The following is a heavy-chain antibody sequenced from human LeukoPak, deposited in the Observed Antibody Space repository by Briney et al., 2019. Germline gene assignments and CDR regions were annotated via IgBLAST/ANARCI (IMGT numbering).Heavy chain of an antibody. CDR2: IYYSGST. D-gene: IGHD2-15*01. Sequence: SETLSLTCAVYGGSFSGYYWSWIRQPPGKGLEWIGYIYYSGSTNYNPSLKSRVTISVDTSKNQFSPKLRSVTAADTAVYYCARVTGYVIEDNFDYWGQGTLVTVSS. V-gene: IGHV4-59*01. CDR3: ARVTGYVIEDNFDY. CDR1: GGSFSGYY. J-gene: IGHJ4*02.